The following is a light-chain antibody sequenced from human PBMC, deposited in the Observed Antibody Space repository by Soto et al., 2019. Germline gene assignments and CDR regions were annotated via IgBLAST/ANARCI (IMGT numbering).Light chain of an antibody. Sequence: DIQMTQSPSTLSASVGDRVTITCRASQSISSWLAWYQQKPGKAPKLLIYDASSLESGVPSRFRGSGSWTEFTLTISSLQPDDFATYYCQQYNSYSHTFGQGTKLEIK. CDR3: QQYNSYSHT. CDR2: DAS. J-gene: IGKJ2*01. V-gene: IGKV1-5*01. CDR1: QSISSW.